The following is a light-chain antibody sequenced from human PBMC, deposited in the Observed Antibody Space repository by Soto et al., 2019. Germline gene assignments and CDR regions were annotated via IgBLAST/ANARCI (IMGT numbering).Light chain of an antibody. V-gene: IGKV1-9*01. J-gene: IGKJ5*01. CDR2: SAS. Sequence: DIQLTQSPSFLSASVGDGITISCRASQGISNYLAWYPQKPGKAPKLLIHSASTLQSGVPSRFSGSGGGTEFTLTISSLQPEDFATYYCQHRHSYPITFGQGTRLEIK. CDR3: QHRHSYPIT. CDR1: QGISNY.